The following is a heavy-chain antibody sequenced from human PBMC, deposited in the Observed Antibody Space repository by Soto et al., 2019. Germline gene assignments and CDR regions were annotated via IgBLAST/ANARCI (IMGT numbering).Heavy chain of an antibody. CDR1: GYTFTSYD. V-gene: IGHV1-8*01. CDR2: MNPNSGNT. D-gene: IGHD3-9*01. CDR3: ARGKVGRYGDWLGNYYYGMDV. J-gene: IGHJ6*02. Sequence: ASVTVSCKASGYTFTSYDINWVRRATGQGLEWMGWMNPNSGNTGYAQKFQGRVTMTRNTSISTAYMELSSLRSEDTAVYYCARGKVGRYGDWLGNYYYGMDVWGHGTTVT.